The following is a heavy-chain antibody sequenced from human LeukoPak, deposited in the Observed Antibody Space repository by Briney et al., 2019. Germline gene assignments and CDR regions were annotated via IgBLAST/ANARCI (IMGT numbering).Heavy chain of an antibody. CDR3: AKDEMSI. CDR1: GFTFSSYG. Sequence: GGSLRLSCAASGFTFSSYGMHWVRQAPGKGLEWVAVISYDGSNKYYADSVKGRFTISRDNSKNTLYLQMNSLRAEDTAVYYCAKDEMSIWGQGTMVTVSS. V-gene: IGHV3-30*18. J-gene: IGHJ3*02. CDR2: ISYDGSNK.